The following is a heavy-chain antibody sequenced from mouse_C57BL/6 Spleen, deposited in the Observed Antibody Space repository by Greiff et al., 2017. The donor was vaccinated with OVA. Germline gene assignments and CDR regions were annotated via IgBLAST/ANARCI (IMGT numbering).Heavy chain of an antibody. V-gene: IGHV1-63*01. J-gene: IGHJ2*01. D-gene: IGHD2-2*01. CDR2: IYPGGGYT. CDR3: ASGGGYNYFDY. Sequence: QVQLQQSGAELVRPGTSVKMSCKASGYTFTNYWIGWAKQRPGHGLEWIGDIYPGGGYTNYNEKFKGKAPLTADKSSSTAYMQFSSLTSEDSAIYYCASGGGYNYFDYWGQGTTLTVSS. CDR1: GYTFTNYW.